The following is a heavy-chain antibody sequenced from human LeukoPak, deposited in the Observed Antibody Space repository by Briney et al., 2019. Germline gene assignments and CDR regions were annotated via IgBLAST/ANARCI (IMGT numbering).Heavy chain of an antibody. CDR1: GYTFTGYY. CDR3: ARDITYYDSSTSDY. D-gene: IGHD3-22*01. Sequence: ASVKVSCKASGYTFTGYYMHWVRQAPGQGLEWMGWINPNSGGTNYAQKFQGRVTMTRDTSISTAYMELSRLRSDDTAVYYCARDITYYDSSTSDYWGQGTLVTVSS. J-gene: IGHJ4*02. V-gene: IGHV1-2*02. CDR2: INPNSGGT.